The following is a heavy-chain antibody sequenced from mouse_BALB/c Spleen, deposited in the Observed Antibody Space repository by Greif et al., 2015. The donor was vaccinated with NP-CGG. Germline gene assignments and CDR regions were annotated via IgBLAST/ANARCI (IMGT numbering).Heavy chain of an antibody. CDR2: ISSGGSYT. V-gene: IGHV5-6*01. J-gene: IGHJ2*01. CDR1: GFTFSSYG. CDR3: ARLGDY. Sequence: EVKLMESGGDLVKPGGSLKLSCAASGFTFSSYGMSWVRQTPDKRLEWVATISSGGSYTYYPDSVKGRFTISRDNAKNTLYLQMSSLKSEDTAMYYCARLGDYWSQGTTLTVSS. D-gene: IGHD4-1*01.